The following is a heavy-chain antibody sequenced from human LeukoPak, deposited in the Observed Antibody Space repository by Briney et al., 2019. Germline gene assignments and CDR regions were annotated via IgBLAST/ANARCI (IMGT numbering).Heavy chain of an antibody. CDR2: ISAYNGNT. CDR1: GYTFTSYG. Sequence: ASVKVSCKASGYTFTSYGISWLRQAPGQGLEWMGWISAYNGNTNYAQKLQGRVTMTTDTSTSTAYMELRSLRSDDTAVYYCARGEGLNYYYYMDVWGKGTTVTVSS. J-gene: IGHJ6*03. CDR3: ARGEGLNYYYYMDV. V-gene: IGHV1-18*01.